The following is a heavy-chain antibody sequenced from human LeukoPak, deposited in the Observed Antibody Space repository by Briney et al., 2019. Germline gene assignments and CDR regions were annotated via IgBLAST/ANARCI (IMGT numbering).Heavy chain of an antibody. CDR3: AVKWTYDGFDI. CDR1: GFTFSSYW. CDR2: INSDGSTT. D-gene: IGHD1-26*01. J-gene: IGHJ3*02. V-gene: IGHV3-74*01. Sequence: GGSLRLSCAASGFTFSSYWMHWVRQAPGKGLVWVSRINSDGSTTTYADSMKGRFTISRDNAKNTLYLQMNSLRAEDTAVYYCAVKWTYDGFDIWGQGTMVTVPS.